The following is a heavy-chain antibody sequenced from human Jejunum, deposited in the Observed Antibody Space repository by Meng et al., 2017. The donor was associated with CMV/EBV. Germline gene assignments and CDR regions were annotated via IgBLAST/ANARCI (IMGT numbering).Heavy chain of an antibody. CDR1: TFNYFF. CDR2: INADGSST. V-gene: IGHV3-74*03. Sequence: TFNYFFMHWVRKAPGKGLVWVSTINADGSSTTYADSVKGRFTISRDNAKNTLYLQMDSLRADDTAVYYCVRDAGRGHGYNYLGYFDYWGQGTLVTVSS. CDR3: VRDAGRGHGYNYLGYFDY. D-gene: IGHD5-24*01. J-gene: IGHJ4*02.